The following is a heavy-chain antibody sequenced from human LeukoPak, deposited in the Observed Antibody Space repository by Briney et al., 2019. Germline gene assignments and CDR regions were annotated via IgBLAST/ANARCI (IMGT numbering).Heavy chain of an antibody. Sequence: ASVKVSCKASGYTFTGYYMHWVRQAPGQGLEWMGWINPNSGGTKYAQKFQGKVTMTRDTSISTAYMELSRLRSDDTAVYYCARDPYDSSSYYYSYFDYWGQGTLVTVSS. CDR2: INPNSGGT. CDR3: ARDPYDSSSYYYSYFDY. J-gene: IGHJ4*02. CDR1: GYTFTGYY. D-gene: IGHD3-22*01. V-gene: IGHV1-2*02.